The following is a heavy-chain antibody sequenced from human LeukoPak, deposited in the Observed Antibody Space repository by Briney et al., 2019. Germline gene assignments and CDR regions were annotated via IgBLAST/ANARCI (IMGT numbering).Heavy chain of an antibody. V-gene: IGHV4-59*01. Sequence: SETLSFTCTVSGGSISSYYWSWIRQPPGKGLEWIGYIYYSGSTNYNPSLKSRVTISVDTSKNQFSLKLSSVTAADTAVYYCARSRPQKLEIYWYFDLWGRGTLVTVSS. CDR2: IYYSGST. CDR3: ARSRPQKLEIYWYFDL. J-gene: IGHJ2*01. CDR1: GGSISSYY. D-gene: IGHD5-24*01.